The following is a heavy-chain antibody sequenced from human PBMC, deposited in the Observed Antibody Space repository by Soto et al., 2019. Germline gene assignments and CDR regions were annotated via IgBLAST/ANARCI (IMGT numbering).Heavy chain of an antibody. CDR1: GFTFTSSA. CDR3: AAKGSSGWRNNWFDP. D-gene: IGHD6-19*01. V-gene: IGHV1-58*01. CDR2: IVVGSGNT. J-gene: IGHJ5*02. Sequence: SVKVSCKASGFTFTSSAVQWVRQARGQRLEWIGWIVVGSGNTNYAQKFQERVTITRDMSTSTAYMELSSLRSEDTAVYYCAAKGSSGWRNNWFDPWGQGTLVTVS.